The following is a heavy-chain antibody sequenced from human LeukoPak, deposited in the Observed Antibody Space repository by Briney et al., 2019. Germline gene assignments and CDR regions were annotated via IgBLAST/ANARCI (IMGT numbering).Heavy chain of an antibody. CDR2: ISSSGSTI. J-gene: IGHJ4*02. Sequence: GGSLRLSCAASGFTFSSYWMSWVRQAPGKGLEWVSYISSSGSTIYYADSVKGRFTISRDNAKNSLYLQMNSLRAEDTAVYYCARAQAGYSSSWYAGVPYYFDYWGQGTLVTVSS. CDR3: ARAQAGYSSSWYAGVPYYFDY. CDR1: GFTFSSYW. V-gene: IGHV3-48*04. D-gene: IGHD6-13*01.